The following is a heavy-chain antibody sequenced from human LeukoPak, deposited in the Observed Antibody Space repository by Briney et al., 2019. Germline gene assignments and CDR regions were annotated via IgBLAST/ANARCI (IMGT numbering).Heavy chain of an antibody. D-gene: IGHD3-22*01. CDR3: VRYTSKGQPPMIRVAFPDH. V-gene: IGHV4-38-2*01. J-gene: IGHJ4*01. CDR2: GFHIGMT. CDR1: GYHLSSGYY. Sequence: MSSETLSLTCAVSGYHLSSGYYWGWLRQPLGKGLQWIGSGFHIGMTYYNPSLKSRVTISLDTSRSEVSLKLNSITAADTAVYFCVRYTSKGQPPMIRVAFPDHWGRGTLVTVSS.